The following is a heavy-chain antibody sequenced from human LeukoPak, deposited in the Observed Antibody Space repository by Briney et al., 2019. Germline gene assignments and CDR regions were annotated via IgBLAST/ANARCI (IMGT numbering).Heavy chain of an antibody. Sequence: GASVKVSCKASGYTFTSYGISWVRQAPGQGLEWMGWISAYNGNTNYAQKLRGRVTMTTDTSTSTAYMELRSLRSDDTAVYYCARDDGYSGYGETFDYWGQGTLVTVSS. V-gene: IGHV1-18*01. CDR3: ARDDGYSGYGETFDY. CDR2: ISAYNGNT. D-gene: IGHD5-12*01. J-gene: IGHJ4*02. CDR1: GYTFTSYG.